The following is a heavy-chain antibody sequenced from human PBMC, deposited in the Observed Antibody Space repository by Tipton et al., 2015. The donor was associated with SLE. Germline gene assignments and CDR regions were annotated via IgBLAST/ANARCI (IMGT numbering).Heavy chain of an antibody. CDR3: ARGPMVQGF. CDR1: GGSFSGYY. J-gene: IGHJ4*02. Sequence: TLSLTCVVYGGSFSGYYWSWIRQPPGKGLEWIGEINHSGNTNYNPSLKSRVTISVDTSKNQFSLRLSSVTAADTAVYYCARGPMVQGFWGQGTLVTVPS. CDR2: INHSGNT. D-gene: IGHD3-10*01. V-gene: IGHV4-34*01.